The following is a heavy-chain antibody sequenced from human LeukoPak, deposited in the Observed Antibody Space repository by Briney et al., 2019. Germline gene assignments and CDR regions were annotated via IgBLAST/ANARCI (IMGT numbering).Heavy chain of an antibody. Sequence: PSETLSLTCTGSNDSFSNYYWAWIRQSPGKALEWIGYVYYTDKTHYNPSLKSRVFISADTSQNQFSLRLSSVTAADTAVYYCARASMRGRDGYNRHYEIDYWGQGTLVTVSS. V-gene: IGHV4-59*01. CDR1: NDSFSNYY. D-gene: IGHD5-24*01. J-gene: IGHJ4*02. CDR2: VYYTDKT. CDR3: ARASMRGRDGYNRHYEIDY.